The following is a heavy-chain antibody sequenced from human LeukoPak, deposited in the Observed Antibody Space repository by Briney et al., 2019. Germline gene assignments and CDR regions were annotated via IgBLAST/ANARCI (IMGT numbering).Heavy chain of an antibody. CDR3: ARRLGSGRPYFDY. V-gene: IGHV4-39*01. CDR1: GGSISSSSYY. Sequence: SETLSLTCTVSGGSISSSSYYWGWIRQPPGKGLEWIGIIYYSGSTYYNPSLESRVTISVDTSKNQFSLRLSSVTAADTAVYYCARRLGSGRPYFDYWGQGTLVTVSS. D-gene: IGHD3-10*01. CDR2: IYYSGST. J-gene: IGHJ4*02.